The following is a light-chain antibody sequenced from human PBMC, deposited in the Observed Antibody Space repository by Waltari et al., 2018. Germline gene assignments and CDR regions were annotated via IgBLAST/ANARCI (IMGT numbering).Light chain of an antibody. V-gene: IGKV3-20*01. CDR2: GAS. J-gene: IGKJ4*01. CDR3: QQYDISPLT. CDR1: QHVMTTY. Sequence: ETVLTQSPGTLYLAPGDTATLSCRHSQHVMTTYLAWYQQKPGQAPTLLIYGASSRATGIPDRFSGSGSGTDFSLTISSLEPEDFAVYYCQQYDISPLTFGGGTKVEIK.